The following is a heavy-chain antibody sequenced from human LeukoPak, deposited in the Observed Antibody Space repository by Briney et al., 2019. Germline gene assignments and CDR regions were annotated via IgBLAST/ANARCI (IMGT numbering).Heavy chain of an antibody. Sequence: SETLSLTCTVSGYSISSSSYYWGWIRQPPGKGLEWIGSIYYSGSTYYNPSLKSRVTISVDTSKNQFSLKLSSVTAADTAVYYCARVPLYGDYPGYWGQGTLVTVSS. J-gene: IGHJ4*02. CDR2: IYYSGST. V-gene: IGHV4-39*01. CDR3: ARVPLYGDYPGY. D-gene: IGHD4-17*01. CDR1: GYSISSSSYY.